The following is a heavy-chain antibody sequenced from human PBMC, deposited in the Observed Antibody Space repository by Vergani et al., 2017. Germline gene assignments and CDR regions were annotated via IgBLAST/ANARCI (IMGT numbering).Heavy chain of an antibody. D-gene: IGHD6-19*01. CDR2: IIPILGIA. CDR3: ASLAVAGAAALSGP. J-gene: IGHJ5*02. Sequence: QVQLVQSGAEVKKPGSSVKVSCKASGGTFSSYAISWVRQAPGQGLEWMGRIIPILGIANYAQKFQGRVTITADKSTSTAYMERSSLRSEDTAVYYCASLAVAGAAALSGPWGQGTLVTVSS. CDR1: GGTFSSYA. V-gene: IGHV1-69*04.